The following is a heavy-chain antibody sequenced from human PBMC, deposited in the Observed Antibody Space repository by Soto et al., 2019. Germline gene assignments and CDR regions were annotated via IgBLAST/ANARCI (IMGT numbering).Heavy chain of an antibody. D-gene: IGHD4-17*01. J-gene: IGHJ5*02. V-gene: IGHV3-66*01. CDR2: IYSDSST. Sequence: EVQLVESGGGLVQPGGSLRLSCAASGFTVTSNCMSWVRQAPGKGLEWVSVIYSDSSTYYADSVKGRFTISRDNSKNTLHLQMNSLRAEDTAVYYCAKAYGDYTRFIDHWGQGTLVTVSS. CDR3: AKAYGDYTRFIDH. CDR1: GFTVTSNC.